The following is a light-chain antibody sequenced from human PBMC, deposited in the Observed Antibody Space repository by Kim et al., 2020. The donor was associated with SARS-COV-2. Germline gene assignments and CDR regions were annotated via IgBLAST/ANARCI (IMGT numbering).Light chain of an antibody. CDR1: QTVRTS. V-gene: IGKV3-11*01. CDR2: DTS. J-gene: IGKJ2*01. CDR3: QQRANWL. Sequence: TLPWSPGERASLSCRASQTVRTSFAWYQQKPGQAPSLLIYDTSNRATGIPAKFSGSGSGTDFTLTISSLEPADSAVYYCQQRANWLFGQGTKLEI.